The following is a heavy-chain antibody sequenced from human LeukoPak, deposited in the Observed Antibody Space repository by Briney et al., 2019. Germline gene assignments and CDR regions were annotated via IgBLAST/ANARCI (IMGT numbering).Heavy chain of an antibody. CDR1: GFTFSDYY. D-gene: IGHD4-11*01. CDR3: AGAPHYSNYGPYYYGMDV. V-gene: IGHV3-11*06. J-gene: IGHJ6*02. CDR2: ISSSSSYT. Sequence: PGGSLRLSCADSGFTFSDYYMSWIRQAPGKGLEWVSYISSSSSYTNYADSVKGRFTISRDNAKNSLYLQMNSLRAEDTAVYYCAGAPHYSNYGPYYYGMDVWGQGTTVTVSS.